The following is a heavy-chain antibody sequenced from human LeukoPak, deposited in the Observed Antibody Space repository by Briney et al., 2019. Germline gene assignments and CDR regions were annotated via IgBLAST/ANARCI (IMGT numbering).Heavy chain of an antibody. CDR2: IYHSGST. Sequence: SETLSLTCTVSGGSISSYYWSWIRQPPGKGLEWIGYIYHSGSTYYNPSLKSRVTISVDRSKNQFSLKLSSVTAADTAVYYCARAPYSGYDGYYYYGMDVWGQGTTATVSS. V-gene: IGHV4-59*12. J-gene: IGHJ6*02. CDR3: ARAPYSGYDGYYYYGMDV. D-gene: IGHD5-12*01. CDR1: GGSISSYY.